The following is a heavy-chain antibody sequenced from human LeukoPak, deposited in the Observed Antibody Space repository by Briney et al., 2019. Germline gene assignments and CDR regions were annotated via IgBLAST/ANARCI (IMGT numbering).Heavy chain of an antibody. V-gene: IGHV1-8*01. CDR3: ARGRSGLAAAGTYDS. J-gene: IGHJ4*02. CDR2: INPKSGRT. Sequence: ASVKVSCKASGYTFTSSDINWVRQATGQELEWMGWINPKSGRTGYAKKFQARVSMTMNTSITTAYMEVSSLRFEDTAVYYCARGRSGLAAAGTYDSWGQGTLITVSS. CDR1: GYTFTSSD. D-gene: IGHD6-13*01.